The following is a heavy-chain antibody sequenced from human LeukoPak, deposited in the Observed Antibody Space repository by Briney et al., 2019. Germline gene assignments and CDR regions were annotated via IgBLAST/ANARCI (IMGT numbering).Heavy chain of an antibody. CDR1: GFTFSSYG. CDR3: AKLTIFGVVIDDY. V-gene: IGHV3-30*18. Sequence: GRSLRLSCAASGFTFSSYGMHRVRQAPGKGLEWVAVISYDGSNKYYADSVKGRFTISRDNSKNTLYLQMNSLRAEDTAVYYCAKLTIFGVVIDDYWGQGTLVTVSS. J-gene: IGHJ4*02. D-gene: IGHD3-3*01. CDR2: ISYDGSNK.